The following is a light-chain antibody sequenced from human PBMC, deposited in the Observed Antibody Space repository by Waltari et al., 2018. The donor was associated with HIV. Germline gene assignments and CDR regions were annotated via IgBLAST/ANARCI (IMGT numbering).Light chain of an antibody. CDR1: NIGGKL. Sequence: TQPPSVSVAPGKTARITCGGDNIGGKLVHWYQQKPGQAPVLVICDDNDRPSGIPERFSGSNSGTTATLTISRVEGGDEADYYCQVWVDSRDVAVIFGGGTKLTVL. J-gene: IGLJ2*01. CDR3: QVWVDSRDVAVI. V-gene: IGLV3-21*04. CDR2: DDN.